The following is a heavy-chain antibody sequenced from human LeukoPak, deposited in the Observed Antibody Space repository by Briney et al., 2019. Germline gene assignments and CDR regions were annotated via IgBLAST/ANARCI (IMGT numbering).Heavy chain of an antibody. CDR2: IWFDESIK. CDR3: AGLYSNSRPAAMGTLFDN. CDR1: GFDLSTYA. D-gene: IGHD6-6*01. J-gene: IGHJ4*02. V-gene: IGHV3-33*01. Sequence: PGGSLRLSCAASGFDLSTYAMHWVRQAPGKGLEWVAVIWFDESIKYYADAVKGRFTISRDNSKNTLYLQMNSLRAEDTAVYYCAGLYSNSRPAAMGTLFDNWGQGTLVTVSS.